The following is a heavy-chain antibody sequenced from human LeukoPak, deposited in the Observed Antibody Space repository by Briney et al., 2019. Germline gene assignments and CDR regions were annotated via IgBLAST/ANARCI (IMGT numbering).Heavy chain of an antibody. CDR2: INSDGSST. J-gene: IGHJ3*02. CDR3: TRDTLYCSGGYCYHDI. D-gene: IGHD2-15*01. V-gene: IGHV3-74*01. CDR1: GFTFSSYW. Sequence: GGSLRLSCAASGFTFSSYWMHWVRQAPGKGLVWVSRINSDGSSTSYADSVKGRFTISRDNAKITLYLQMNSLRAEDTAVYYCTRDTLYCSGGYCYHDIWGQGTMVTVSS.